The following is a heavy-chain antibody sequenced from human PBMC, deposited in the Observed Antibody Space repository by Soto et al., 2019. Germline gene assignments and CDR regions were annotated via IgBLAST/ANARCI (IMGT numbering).Heavy chain of an antibody. Sequence: SETLSLTCAVSGGSISSGGYSWSWIRQPPGKSLEWIGYIYHSGSTYYNPSLKSRVTISIDTSTKQFFLKLSSVTAADTVVYYCVSQGFGTLTGVVDVWGQGTTVTGSS. CDR2: IYHSGST. CDR3: VSQGFGTLTGVVDV. V-gene: IGHV4-30-2*01. CDR1: GGSISSGGYS. J-gene: IGHJ6*02. D-gene: IGHD3-10*01.